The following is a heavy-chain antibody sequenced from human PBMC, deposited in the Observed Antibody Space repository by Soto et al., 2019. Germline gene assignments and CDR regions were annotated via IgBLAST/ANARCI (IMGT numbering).Heavy chain of an antibody. J-gene: IGHJ5*02. CDR3: ARYTRTYDSSGYYSPRWFDP. Sequence: SETLSLTCTVSGGSISSGGYYWSWIRQHPGKGLEWIGYIYYSGSTYYNPSLKSRVTISVDTSKNQFSLKLSSVTAADTAVYYCARYTRTYDSSGYYSPRWFDPWGQGTLVTVSS. CDR2: IYYSGST. CDR1: GGSISSGGYY. D-gene: IGHD3-22*01. V-gene: IGHV4-31*03.